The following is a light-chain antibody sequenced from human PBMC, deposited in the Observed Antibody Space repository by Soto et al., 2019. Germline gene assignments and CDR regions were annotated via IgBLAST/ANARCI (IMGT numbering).Light chain of an antibody. CDR2: GVS. J-gene: IGLJ1*01. CDR1: SSDVGGYNY. CDR3: SSYTAGGTI. Sequence: QSVLTQPASVSGSPGQSITVSCTGTSSDVGGYNYVSWYQQHPGKAPKLMIYGVSNRPSGVSNRFSGSKSGNTASLTISGLQAEDEADYYCSSYTAGGTIFGTGTKLTVL. V-gene: IGLV2-14*01.